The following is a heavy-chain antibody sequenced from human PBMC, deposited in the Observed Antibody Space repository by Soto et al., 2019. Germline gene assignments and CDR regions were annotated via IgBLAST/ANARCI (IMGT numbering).Heavy chain of an antibody. CDR2: IWYDGSNK. J-gene: IGHJ6*02. D-gene: IGHD6-6*01. CDR1: GFTFSSYG. CDR3: ARGGRVAALDYDYYGMDV. V-gene: IGHV3-33*01. Sequence: QVQLVESGGGVVQPGRSLRLSCAASGFTFSSYGMHWVRQAPGKGLEWVAVIWYDGSNKYYADSVKGRFTISRDNYKNTLYLQLNNLRDEETTVYYCARGGRVAALDYDYYGMDVWGQGTTVTVSS.